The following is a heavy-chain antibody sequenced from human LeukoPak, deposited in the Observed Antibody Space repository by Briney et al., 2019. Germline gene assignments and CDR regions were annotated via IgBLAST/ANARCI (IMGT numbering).Heavy chain of an antibody. Sequence: ASVKVSCKASGYTFTGYYMHWVRQAAGQGLEWMGRINPNSGGTNYAQKFQGRVTMTRDTSISTAYMELSRLRSDDTAVYYCARVEWIQLWLLDYWGQGTLVTVSS. CDR1: GYTFTGYY. D-gene: IGHD5-18*01. V-gene: IGHV1-2*06. J-gene: IGHJ4*02. CDR3: ARVEWIQLWLLDY. CDR2: INPNSGGT.